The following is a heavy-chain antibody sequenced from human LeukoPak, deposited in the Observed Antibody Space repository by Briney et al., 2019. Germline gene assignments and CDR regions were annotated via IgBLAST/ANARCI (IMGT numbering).Heavy chain of an antibody. CDR3: ARAGLTMVRDNWFDP. Sequence: SETLSLTCTVSGGSISSYYWSWIRQPAGKGLEWIGRIYTSGSTNYNPSLKSRVTISVDTSKNQFSLKLSSVTAADTAVYYCARAGLTMVRDNWFDPWGQGTLVTVSS. J-gene: IGHJ5*02. V-gene: IGHV4-4*07. D-gene: IGHD3-10*01. CDR1: GGSISSYY. CDR2: IYTSGST.